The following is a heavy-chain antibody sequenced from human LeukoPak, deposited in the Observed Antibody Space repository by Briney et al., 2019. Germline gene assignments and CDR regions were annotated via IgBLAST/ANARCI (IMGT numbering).Heavy chain of an antibody. D-gene: IGHD6-13*01. V-gene: IGHV4-59*01. J-gene: IGHJ4*02. CDR2: IYYSGST. CDR1: GGSISSYY. Sequence: SETLSLTCTVSGGSISSYYWSWIRQPPGKGLEWIGYIYYSGSTNYNPSLKSRVTISVDTSKNQFSLKLSSVTAADTAVYYCAGTSCSWYSPFDYWGQGTLVPVSS. CDR3: AGTSCSWYSPFDY.